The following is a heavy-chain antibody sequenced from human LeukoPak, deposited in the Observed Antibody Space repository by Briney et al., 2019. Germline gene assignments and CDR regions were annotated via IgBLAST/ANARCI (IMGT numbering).Heavy chain of an antibody. V-gene: IGHV3-7*01. Sequence: GGSLRLSCAASGFTFSSYWMSWVRQAPGKGLEWVANIKQDGSEKYYVDYVKGRFTISRDNAKNSLYLQMNSLRAEDTAVYYCATRIDYGDSGFAYWGQGTLVTVSS. CDR3: ATRIDYGDSGFAY. CDR2: IKQDGSEK. CDR1: GFTFSSYW. J-gene: IGHJ4*02. D-gene: IGHD4-17*01.